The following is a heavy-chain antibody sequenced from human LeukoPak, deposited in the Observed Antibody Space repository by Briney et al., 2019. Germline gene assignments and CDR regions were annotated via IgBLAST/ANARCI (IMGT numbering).Heavy chain of an antibody. D-gene: IGHD4-17*01. V-gene: IGHV4-59*08. J-gene: IGHJ4*02. Sequence: SETLSLTCTVSGGSISSYYWSWIRQPPGKGLEWIGYIYYSGSTNYNPSLKSRVTISVDTSKNQFSLKLSSVTAADTAVYYCARHGVGYDYGDVLDYWGQGTLVTVSS. CDR1: GGSISSYY. CDR3: ARHGVGYDYGDVLDY. CDR2: IYYSGST.